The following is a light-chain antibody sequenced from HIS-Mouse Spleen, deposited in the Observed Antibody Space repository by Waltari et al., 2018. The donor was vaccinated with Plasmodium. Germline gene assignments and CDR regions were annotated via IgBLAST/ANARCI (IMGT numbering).Light chain of an antibody. Sequence: SYELTQPPSVSVSPGQTARIPCPGDASPKQNAYLYQQKPGQAPVLVIYKDSERPSGIPERFSGSSSGTTVTLTISGVQAEDEADYYCQSADSSGTYRVFGGGTKLTVL. CDR2: KDS. CDR1: ASPKQN. V-gene: IGLV3-25*03. J-gene: IGLJ2*01. CDR3: QSADSSGTYRV.